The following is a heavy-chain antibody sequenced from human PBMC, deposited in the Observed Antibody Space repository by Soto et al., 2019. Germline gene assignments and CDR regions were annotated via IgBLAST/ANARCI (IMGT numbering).Heavy chain of an antibody. CDR3: AIPGAGDFDY. J-gene: IGHJ4*02. CDR2: TYHSGTT. D-gene: IGHD6-13*01. Sequence: QVQLHESGPGLVAPSGTLSLPCAVSGASISNTNWWSWVRQPPGEGLECIGETYHSGTTNCGPSLKSRVTISVDKSKNQFSLKLSSVTAADTDVYYCAIPGAGDFDYGGQGPLVTVSS. V-gene: IGHV4-4*02. CDR1: GASISNTNW.